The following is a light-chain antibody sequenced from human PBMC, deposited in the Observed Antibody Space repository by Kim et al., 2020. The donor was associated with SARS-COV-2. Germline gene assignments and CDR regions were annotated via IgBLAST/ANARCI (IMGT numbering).Light chain of an antibody. CDR3: QQRSNWHQT. V-gene: IGKV3D-11*01. CDR1: QGVSSY. CDR2: DAS. Sequence: SLSPGERATLSCRASQGVSSYLAWYQQKPGQAPRLLIYDASNRATGIPARFSGSGPGTDFTLTISSLEPEDFAVYYCQQRSNWHQTFGQGTKLEI. J-gene: IGKJ2*01.